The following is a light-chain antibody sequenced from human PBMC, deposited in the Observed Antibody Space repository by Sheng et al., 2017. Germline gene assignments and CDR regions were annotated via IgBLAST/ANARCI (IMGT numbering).Light chain of an antibody. CDR1: QSVSSTY. J-gene: IGKJ4*01. V-gene: IGKV3-15*01. CDR3: QQYNNWPPLT. CDR2: GAS. Sequence: EIVLTQSPGTLSVSPGERATLSCRASQSVSSTYLAWYQQKPGQAPRLLIYGASTRATGIPARFSGSGSGTEFTLTISSLQSEDFAVYYCQQYNNWPPLTFGGGTKVEIK.